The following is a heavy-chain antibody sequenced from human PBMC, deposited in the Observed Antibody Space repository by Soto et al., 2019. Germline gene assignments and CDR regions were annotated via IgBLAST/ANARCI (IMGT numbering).Heavy chain of an antibody. CDR2: MNPNSGNT. J-gene: IGHJ4*02. D-gene: IGHD4-17*01. CDR3: ARSTNDYGDRH. V-gene: IGHV1-8*01. Sequence: QVQLVQSGAEVKKPGASVKVSCRASGYTFTSYDINWVRQATGQGLEWMGWMNPNSGNTGYAQEFQGRVTMTRNTSISTAYMELSSLTSDDTAVYYCARSTNDYGDRHWGQGTLVTVSS. CDR1: GYTFTSYD.